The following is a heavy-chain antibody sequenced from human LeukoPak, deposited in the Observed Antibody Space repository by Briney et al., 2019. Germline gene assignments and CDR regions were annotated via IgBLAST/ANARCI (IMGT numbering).Heavy chain of an antibody. CDR3: ARETAAAWGYFDY. D-gene: IGHD6-13*01. Sequence: GGSLRLSCAASGFTFSSYAMTWVRQAPEKGLEWVALIYSGGYTYYADSVKGRFSISRDDSKNMFYLQMSSLRPEDTAVYYCARETAAAWGYFDYWGQGTLVTVSS. J-gene: IGHJ4*02. CDR2: IYSGGYT. V-gene: IGHV3-53*01. CDR1: GFTFSSYA.